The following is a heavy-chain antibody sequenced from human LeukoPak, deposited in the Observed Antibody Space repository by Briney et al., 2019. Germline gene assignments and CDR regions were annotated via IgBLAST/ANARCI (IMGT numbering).Heavy chain of an antibody. Sequence: PGGSLRLSCAASGFTFSSCAMSWVRQAPGKGVEWVSSISGSGGSTYYADSVKGRFTISRDNSKNTLYLQMNSLRAEDTAVYYCAKTPDIVVVVAATLFDYWGQGTLVTVSS. CDR1: GFTFSSCA. D-gene: IGHD2-15*01. CDR3: AKTPDIVVVVAATLFDY. J-gene: IGHJ4*02. CDR2: ISGSGGST. V-gene: IGHV3-23*01.